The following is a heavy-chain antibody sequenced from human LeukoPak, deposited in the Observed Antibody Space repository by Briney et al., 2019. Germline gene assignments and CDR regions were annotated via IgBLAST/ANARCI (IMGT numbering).Heavy chain of an antibody. CDR3: ARDHRYAFDN. CDR2: IGISSGNT. CDR1: GFNFIDYS. D-gene: IGHD5-12*01. J-gene: IGHJ4*01. Sequence: GGPLRLSCAASGFNFIDYSMNWVRQAPGKGLEWISYIGISSGNTKYADSVKGRFTISRDKARNSLYLQMNSLRVEDTAMYYCARDHRYAFDNWGHGTLVTVSS. V-gene: IGHV3-48*01.